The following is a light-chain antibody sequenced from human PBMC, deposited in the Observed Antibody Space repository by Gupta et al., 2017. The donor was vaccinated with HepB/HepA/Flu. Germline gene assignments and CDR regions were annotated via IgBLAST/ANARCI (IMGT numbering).Light chain of an antibody. V-gene: IGKV4-1*01. J-gene: IGKJ4*01. CDR2: WAS. Sequence: DIVMNQSPHALALSLGARDTINCKSSQNIFSRSNNKNYLAWYQQKAGQPPKLLMYWASTREPVVPDRFSGSGYATDFTLTISSLQAEDVAIYYCQQYCSSPLSFGGGTKVEI. CDR1: QNIFSRSNNKNY. CDR3: QQYCSSPLS.